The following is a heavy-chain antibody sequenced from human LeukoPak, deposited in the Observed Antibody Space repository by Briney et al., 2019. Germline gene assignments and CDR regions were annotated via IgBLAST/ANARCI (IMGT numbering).Heavy chain of an antibody. CDR1: GFTFSSYG. Sequence: GRSLRLSCAASGFTFSSYGMHWVRQAPGKGLEWVAVISYDGSNKYYADSVKGRFTISRDNSKNTLYLQMNSLRAEDTAVYYCTTAGIVVVVAATGWFDPWGQGTLVTVSS. J-gene: IGHJ5*02. CDR2: ISYDGSNK. V-gene: IGHV3-30*03. D-gene: IGHD2-15*01. CDR3: TTAGIVVVVAATGWFDP.